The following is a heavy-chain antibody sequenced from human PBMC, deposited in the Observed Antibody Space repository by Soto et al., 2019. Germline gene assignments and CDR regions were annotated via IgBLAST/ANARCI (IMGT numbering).Heavy chain of an antibody. CDR2: VSSGGTT. J-gene: IGHJ4*02. CDR3: ARESTDRLVVRGAPHYLDH. CDR1: GASISSGNYF. V-gene: IGHV4-61*01. D-gene: IGHD3-10*01. Sequence: SETLSLTCAVSGASISSGNYFWSWIRQPPGKGLEWVTSVSSGGTTNSNPSLRSRLNLSVDPSKNQISMRLTSVTSDDTAIYFCARESTDRLVVRGAPHYLDHWGQGTLVTVSS.